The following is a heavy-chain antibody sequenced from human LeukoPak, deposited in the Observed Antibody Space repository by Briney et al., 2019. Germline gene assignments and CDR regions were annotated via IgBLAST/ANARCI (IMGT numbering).Heavy chain of an antibody. CDR3: AKDISDSSGYRGYFDY. CDR2: ISWDGGST. CDR1: GFIFSSFG. Sequence: GGSLRLSCAASGFIFSSFGMHWVRQAPGKGLEWVSLISWDGGSTYYADSVKGRFTISRDNSKNSLYLQMNSLRTEDTALYYCAKDISDSSGYRGYFDYWGQGTLVTVSS. J-gene: IGHJ4*02. V-gene: IGHV3-43*02. D-gene: IGHD3-22*01.